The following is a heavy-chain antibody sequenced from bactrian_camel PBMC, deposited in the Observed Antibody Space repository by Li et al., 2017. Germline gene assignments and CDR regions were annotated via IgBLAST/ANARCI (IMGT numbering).Heavy chain of an antibody. V-gene: IGHV3S53*01. Sequence: VQLVESGGGLVQPGGSLRLSCTTSGYIFTDCGMGWYRQVAGKERELVASLRYDGSAGYADSVKGRFTISYDNAKNTLYLQMNNLKTEDTAMYYCATREARPTTLGQACRPNYWGQGTQVTVS. CDR2: LRYDGSA. J-gene: IGHJ4*01. CDR1: GYIFTDCG. D-gene: IGHD5*01. CDR3: ATREARPTTLGQACRPNY.